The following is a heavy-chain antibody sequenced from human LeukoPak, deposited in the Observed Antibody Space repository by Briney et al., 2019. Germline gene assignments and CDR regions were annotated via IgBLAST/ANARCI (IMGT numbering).Heavy chain of an antibody. CDR1: GYTFTSYA. CDR2: INAGNGNT. D-gene: IGHD3-22*01. Sequence: ASVKVSCKASGYTFTSYAMHWVRQAPGQRLEWMGWINAGNGNTKYSQKFQGRVTITRDTSASTAYMELSSLRSEDTAVYYCARAYYDSSGYSLGGWFDPWGQGTLVTVSS. V-gene: IGHV1-3*01. CDR3: ARAYYDSSGYSLGGWFDP. J-gene: IGHJ5*02.